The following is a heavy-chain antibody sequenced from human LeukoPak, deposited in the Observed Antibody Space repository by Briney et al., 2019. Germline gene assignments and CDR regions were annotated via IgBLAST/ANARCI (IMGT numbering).Heavy chain of an antibody. Sequence: PSETLSLTCTVSGGSISGYYWSWIRQPPGKGLEWIGYVYYGGSTNYNPSLKSRVTISVDTSKNQFSLKLSSVTAADTAEYCCAREVLAGPLNWLDPCGQGTLVTVSS. D-gene: IGHD3-3*02. CDR3: AREVLAGPLNWLDP. V-gene: IGHV4-59*01. J-gene: IGHJ5*02. CDR1: GGSISGYY. CDR2: VYYGGST.